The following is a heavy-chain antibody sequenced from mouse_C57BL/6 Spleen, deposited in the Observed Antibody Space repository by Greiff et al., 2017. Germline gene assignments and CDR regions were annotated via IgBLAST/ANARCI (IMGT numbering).Heavy chain of an antibody. CDR1: GYTFTSYW. CDR3: ARGAYGSSYDYAMDY. Sequence: QVQLQQPGAELVKPGASVKLSCKASGYTFTSYWMHWVKQRPGQGLEWIGMIHPNSGSTNDNEKFKSKATLTVDKSSSTAYMQLSSLTSEDSAVYYCARGAYGSSYDYAMDYWGQGTSVTVSS. V-gene: IGHV1-64*01. J-gene: IGHJ4*01. D-gene: IGHD1-1*01. CDR2: IHPNSGST.